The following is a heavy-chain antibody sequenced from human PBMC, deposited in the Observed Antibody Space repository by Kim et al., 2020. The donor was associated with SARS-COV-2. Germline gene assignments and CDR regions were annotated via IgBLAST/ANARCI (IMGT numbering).Heavy chain of an antibody. CDR3: SRAGSLAAKQLDLWY. D-gene: IGHD1-1*01. V-gene: IGHV1-2*02. Sequence: ASVKVSCKASGYIFTDYYIQWVRQAPGQGFEWVGCINPSRCDPTYPQKLPDRVTVTMDRSITTAYMELTSLNSDDTAVYFCSRAGSLAAKQLDLWY. J-gene: IGHJ2*01. CDR1: GYIFTDYY. CDR2: INPSRCDP.